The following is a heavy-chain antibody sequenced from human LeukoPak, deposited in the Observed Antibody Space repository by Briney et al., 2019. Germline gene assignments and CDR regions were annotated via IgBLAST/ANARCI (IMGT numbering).Heavy chain of an antibody. V-gene: IGHV3-30*02. J-gene: IGHJ4*02. CDR3: AKDEEGDYYGSGSYPYFDY. Sequence: GGSLRLSCAASGFTFSNYAMHWVRQAPGKGLEWVAFIRHDGSDIYYADSVRGRFTISRDNSKNTLYLQMNSLRAEDTAVYYCAKDEEGDYYGSGSYPYFDYWGQGTLVTVSS. CDR1: GFTFSNYA. CDR2: IRHDGSDI. D-gene: IGHD3-10*01.